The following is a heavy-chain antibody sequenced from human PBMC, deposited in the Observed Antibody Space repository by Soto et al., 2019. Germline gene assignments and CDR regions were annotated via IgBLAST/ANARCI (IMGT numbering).Heavy chain of an antibody. CDR2: INPNSGGT. D-gene: IGHD2-2*01. V-gene: IGHV1-2*02. CDR1: VYTFTCYY. CDR3: ARVPAAILGTYYYYYYGMDV. J-gene: IGHJ6*02. Sequence: XSVNFSYQASVYTFTCYYMPWVRQAPGQGLEWMGWINPNSGGTNYAQKFQGRVTMTRDTSISTAYMELSRLRSDDTAVYYCARVPAAILGTYYYYYYGMDVWGQGSTVTVSS.